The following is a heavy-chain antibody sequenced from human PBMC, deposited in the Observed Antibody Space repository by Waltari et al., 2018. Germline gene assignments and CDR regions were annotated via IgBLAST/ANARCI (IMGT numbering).Heavy chain of an antibody. J-gene: IGHJ4*02. CDR3: VRSYTVTTSPIAGY. D-gene: IGHD4-17*01. CDR1: NGSMSSYY. V-gene: IGHV4-59*01. CDR2: YNGH. Sequence: QVQLQESGPGLVKPSETLSLTCTVYNGSMSSYYWSWIRQPPGKGLEWIGYNGHKYNPSRKSRVTMSLDTSKNQFSLKLSSVTAADTAVYYCVRSYTVTTSPIAGYWGQGTLVTVSS.